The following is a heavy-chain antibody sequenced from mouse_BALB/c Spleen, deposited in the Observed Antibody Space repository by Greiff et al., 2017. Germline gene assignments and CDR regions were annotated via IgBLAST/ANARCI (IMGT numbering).Heavy chain of an antibody. D-gene: IGHD1-2*01. J-gene: IGHJ4*01. CDR1: GFTFSSFG. CDR3: ARYGYGYSAMDY. V-gene: IGHV5-17*02. Sequence: VQLKESGGGLVQPGGSRKLSCAASGFTFSSFGMHWVRQAPEKGLEWVAYISSGSSTIYYADTVKGRFTISRDNPKNTLFLQMTSLRSEDTAMYYCARYGYGYSAMDYWGQGTSVTVSS. CDR2: ISSGSSTI.